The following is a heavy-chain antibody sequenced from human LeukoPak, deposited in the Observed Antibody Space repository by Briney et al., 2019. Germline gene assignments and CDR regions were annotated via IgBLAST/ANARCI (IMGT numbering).Heavy chain of an antibody. Sequence: GGSLRLSCAASGFTFTTYWMHWVRQAPGKGLVWVSHINSDGSITSYADSVKGRFTISRDNAKNTLYLQMNSLRAEDTAVYYCTRDAVDTANAVWGQGTTVTVSS. J-gene: IGHJ6*02. CDR1: GFTFTTYW. CDR2: INSDGSIT. V-gene: IGHV3-74*01. CDR3: TRDAVDTANAV. D-gene: IGHD5-18*01.